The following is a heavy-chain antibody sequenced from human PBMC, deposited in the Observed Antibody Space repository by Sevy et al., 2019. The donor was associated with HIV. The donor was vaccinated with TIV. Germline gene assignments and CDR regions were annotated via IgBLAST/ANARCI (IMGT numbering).Heavy chain of an antibody. Sequence: GGSLRLSCAASGFTVSSNYMSWVRQAPGKGLEWVSVIYSGGSTYYADSVKGRFTISRDNSKNTLYLQMNSLRAEDTAVYYCGRATDYYYGMDVWGQGTTVTVSS. CDR3: GRATDYYYGMDV. CDR2: IYSGGST. J-gene: IGHJ6*02. D-gene: IGHD4-4*01. V-gene: IGHV3-53*01. CDR1: GFTVSSNY.